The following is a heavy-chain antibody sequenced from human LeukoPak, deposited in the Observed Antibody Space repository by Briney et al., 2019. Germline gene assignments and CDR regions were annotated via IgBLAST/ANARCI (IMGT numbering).Heavy chain of an antibody. Sequence: PGRSLRLSCAASGFTFSSYAMHWVRQAPGKGLEWVAVISYDGSNKYYADSVKGRFTISRDNAKNSLYLQMSSLRAEDTAVYYCAREKNWNYNWFDPWGQGTLVTVSS. CDR2: ISYDGSNK. D-gene: IGHD1-7*01. J-gene: IGHJ5*02. CDR3: AREKNWNYNWFDP. V-gene: IGHV3-30*04. CDR1: GFTFSSYA.